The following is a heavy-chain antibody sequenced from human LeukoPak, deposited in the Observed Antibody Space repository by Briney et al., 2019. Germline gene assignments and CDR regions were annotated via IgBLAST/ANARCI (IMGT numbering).Heavy chain of an antibody. CDR2: IIPIFGIA. CDR3: ARNYYDSSGYYKGGNYYYYGMDV. Sequence: SVKVSCKASGGTFTSYAISWVRQAPGQGLEWMGRIIPIFGIANYAQKFQGRVTITADKSTSTAYMELSSLRSEDTAVYYCARNYYDSSGYYKGGNYYYYGMDVWGQGTTVTVSS. J-gene: IGHJ6*02. CDR1: GGTFTSYA. V-gene: IGHV1-69*04. D-gene: IGHD3-22*01.